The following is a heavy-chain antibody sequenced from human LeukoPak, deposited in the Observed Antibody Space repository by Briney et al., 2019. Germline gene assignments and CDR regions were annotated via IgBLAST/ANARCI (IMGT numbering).Heavy chain of an antibody. V-gene: IGHV3-48*03. CDR3: AELGITMIGGV. CDR1: GFTFSSYE. Sequence: GGSLRLSCAASGFTFSSYEMNWFRQDPGKGLEGVSYISSSGSTIYYADSVKGRFTISRDNANNSLYLQMNSLRAEDTAVYYCAELGITMIGGVWGKGTTVTISS. J-gene: IGHJ6*04. D-gene: IGHD3-10*02. CDR2: ISSSGSTI.